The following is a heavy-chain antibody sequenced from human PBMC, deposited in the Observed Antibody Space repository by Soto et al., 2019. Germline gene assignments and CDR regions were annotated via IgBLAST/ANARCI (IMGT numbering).Heavy chain of an antibody. Sequence: VQLLESGGDLVHPGGSLRLSCTGSGFAFSSHPMSWVRQAPERGLEWASGISDGGDLTYNADSVRGRFTISRDNSKNTLFLQMNSLRVEDTAVYYCARRAFGSSRSFDIWGQGTMVTVSS. CDR2: ISDGGDLT. CDR3: ARRAFGSSRSFDI. D-gene: IGHD6-6*01. J-gene: IGHJ3*02. CDR1: GFAFSSHP. V-gene: IGHV3-23*01.